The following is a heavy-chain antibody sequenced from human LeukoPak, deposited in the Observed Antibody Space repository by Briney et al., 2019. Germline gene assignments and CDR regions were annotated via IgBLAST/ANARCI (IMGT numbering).Heavy chain of an antibody. D-gene: IGHD3-10*01. CDR1: GFSLYQHW. V-gene: IGHV3-7*01. CDR2: IKEDGGER. Sequence: GGSLRLSCAASGFSLYQHWMTWVRQIPGKGLEWVANIKEDGGERNYVDSVKGRFTISRDNTRNSLYLQMNSLRPEDTAIYYCAREGYYGSGSPPSLYFDYWGQGTLVTVSS. J-gene: IGHJ4*02. CDR3: AREGYYGSGSPPSLYFDY.